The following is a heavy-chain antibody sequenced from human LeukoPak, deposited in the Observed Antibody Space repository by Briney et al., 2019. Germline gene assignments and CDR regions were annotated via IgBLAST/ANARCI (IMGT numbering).Heavy chain of an antibody. J-gene: IGHJ3*02. CDR2: IYTSGST. Sequence: PSETLSLTCTVSGGSISSYYWSWIRQPAGKGLEWIGRIYTSGSTNYNPSLKSRVTMSVDTSKNQFSLKLSSVTAADTAVYYCARGANDFWSGYKGSDAFDIWGQGTMVTVSS. CDR3: ARGANDFWSGYKGSDAFDI. V-gene: IGHV4-4*07. CDR1: GGSISSYY. D-gene: IGHD3-3*01.